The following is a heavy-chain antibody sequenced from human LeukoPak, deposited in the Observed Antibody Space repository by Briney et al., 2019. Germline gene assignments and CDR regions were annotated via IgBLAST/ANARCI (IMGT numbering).Heavy chain of an antibody. Sequence: GGSLRLSCAASGFTFSGSAMHWVRQASGKGLEWVGRIRSKANSYATAYAASVKGRLTISRDDSKNTAYLQMNSLKTEDTAVYYCTRHPRGYYGMDVWGQGTTVTVSS. CDR3: TRHPRGYYGMDV. V-gene: IGHV3-73*01. J-gene: IGHJ6*02. CDR2: IRSKANSYAT. CDR1: GFTFSGSA.